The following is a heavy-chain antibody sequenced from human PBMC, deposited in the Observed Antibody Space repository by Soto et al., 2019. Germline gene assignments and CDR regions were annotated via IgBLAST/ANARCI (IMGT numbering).Heavy chain of an antibody. CDR2: INSDGSST. J-gene: IGHJ6*03. Sequence: GGFMRLSCAAAGFTFISHGRHWVRQDPGKGLVWVSRINSDGSSTSYADSVKGRFTISRDNAKNTLYLQMNSLKTEDTAVYYCTTRPYCSSTSCYYYYYYYMDVWGKGTTVTVS. D-gene: IGHD2-2*01. V-gene: IGHV3-74*01. CDR1: GFTFISHG. CDR3: TTRPYCSSTSCYYYYYYYMDV.